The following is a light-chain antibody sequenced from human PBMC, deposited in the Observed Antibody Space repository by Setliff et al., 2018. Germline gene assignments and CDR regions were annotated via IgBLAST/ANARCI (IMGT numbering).Light chain of an antibody. V-gene: IGLV7-46*01. J-gene: IGLJ2*01. CDR2: DTN. Sequence: QAVVTQEASLTVSPGGTVTLTCGSSTGDVTNTNYPYWFQQKPGQAPRTLIYDTNIAHSWTPARFSGSLLGGKAALTLSGVEPEDEADYYCLLYFGATAIFGGGTKVTVL. CDR3: LLYFGATAI. CDR1: TGDVTNTNY.